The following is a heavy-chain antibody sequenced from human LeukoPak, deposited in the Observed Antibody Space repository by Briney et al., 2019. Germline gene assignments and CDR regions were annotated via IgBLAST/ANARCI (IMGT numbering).Heavy chain of an antibody. Sequence: PSQTLSLTCTVSGGSISSGSYYWSWIRQPAGKGLEWIGRIYTSGSTNYNPSLKSRVTISVDTSKNQFSLKLTSVAAADTAMYYCTRDMEYPGAGFDYWGQGIPVTVSS. CDR2: IYTSGST. J-gene: IGHJ4*02. D-gene: IGHD3-3*01. CDR1: GGSISSGSYY. CDR3: TRDMEYPGAGFDY. V-gene: IGHV4-61*02.